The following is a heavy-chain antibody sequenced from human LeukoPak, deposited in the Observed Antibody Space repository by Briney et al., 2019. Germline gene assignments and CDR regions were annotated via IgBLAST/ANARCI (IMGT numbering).Heavy chain of an antibody. CDR1: GGSISSYY. V-gene: IGHV4-59*08. CDR3: ARSRRNYDSRHFQH. CDR2: IYYTGNT. Sequence: KPSETLSLTCTVSGGSISSYYWSWIRQPPGKGLEWIGYIYYTGNTNYNPSLKSRVTISVDTSKNQFSLKLSSVTAADTAVYYCARSRRNYDSRHFQHWGQGTLVTVSS. D-gene: IGHD3-22*01. J-gene: IGHJ1*01.